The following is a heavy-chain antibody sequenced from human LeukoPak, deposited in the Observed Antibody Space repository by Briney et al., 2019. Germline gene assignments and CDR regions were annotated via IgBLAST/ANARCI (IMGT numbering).Heavy chain of an antibody. D-gene: IGHD3-22*01. Sequence: PGGSLRLSCAASGFIVSSHYMTWVRQAPGKGLEWVSLISSGSSTYYADSVKGRFTISGDNSKNTLYLQLNSLRADDTAVYYCARRRSKAYENWGQGTLVTVSS. V-gene: IGHV3-53*01. J-gene: IGHJ4*02. CDR2: ISSGSST. CDR1: GFIVSSHY. CDR3: ARRRSKAYEN.